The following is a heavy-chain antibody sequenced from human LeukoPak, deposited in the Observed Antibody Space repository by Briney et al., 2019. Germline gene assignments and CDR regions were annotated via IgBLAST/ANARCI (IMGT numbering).Heavy chain of an antibody. CDR1: GGSFSGYY. CDR2: INHSGST. CDR3: ARKGKGSSWYRVKWFDP. D-gene: IGHD6-13*01. Sequence: SETLSLTCAVYGGSFSGYYWSWIRQPPGKGLEWIGEINHSGSTNYNPSLKSRVTISVDTSKNQFSLKLSSVTAADTAVYYCARKGKGSSWYRVKWFDPWGQGTLVTVSS. J-gene: IGHJ5*02. V-gene: IGHV4-34*01.